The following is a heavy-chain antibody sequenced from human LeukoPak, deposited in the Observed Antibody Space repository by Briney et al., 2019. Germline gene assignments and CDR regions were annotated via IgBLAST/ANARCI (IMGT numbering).Heavy chain of an antibody. V-gene: IGHV4-31*03. CDR1: GGSVSSDDYY. CDR3: ARAHSVVGLVIQGYYYMHV. J-gene: IGHJ6*03. Sequence: KPSETLSLTCTVSGGSVSSDDYYWSWIRQHPGKGLEWIGYISYSGSSYYSPSLESRITISVDTSKNQFSLKVSSVTDADTAVYFCARAHSVVGLVIQGYYYMHVWGKGTTVTVSS. D-gene: IGHD3/OR15-3a*01. CDR2: ISYSGSS.